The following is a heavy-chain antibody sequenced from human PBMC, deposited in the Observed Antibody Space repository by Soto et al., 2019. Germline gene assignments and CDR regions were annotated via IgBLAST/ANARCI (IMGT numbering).Heavy chain of an antibody. J-gene: IGHJ4*02. V-gene: IGHV3-74*01. D-gene: IGHD5-18*01. CDR3: ARGGAHTAMANEY. CDR2: ISFDGSTT. Sequence: VGSLRLSCAASGFTFSSYWMHWVRQASGKGLVWVSRISFDGSTTTYADSVKGRFTISRDNAKNALYLQMNSLRAEDTAVYYCARGGAHTAMANEYWGQGALVTVSS. CDR1: GFTFSSYW.